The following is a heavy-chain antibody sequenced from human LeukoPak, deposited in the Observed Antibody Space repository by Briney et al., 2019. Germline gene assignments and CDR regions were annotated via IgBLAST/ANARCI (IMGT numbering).Heavy chain of an antibody. Sequence: GGSLRLSCAASGFTFSSYEMNWVRQAPGKGLEWVSYISSSGSTIYYADSVKGRFTISRDNAKNPLYLQMNSLRAEDTAVYYCARTDIGDWGYFDYWGQGTLVTVSS. J-gene: IGHJ4*02. CDR3: ARTDIGDWGYFDY. V-gene: IGHV3-48*03. CDR1: GFTFSSYE. CDR2: ISSSGSTI. D-gene: IGHD3/OR15-3a*01.